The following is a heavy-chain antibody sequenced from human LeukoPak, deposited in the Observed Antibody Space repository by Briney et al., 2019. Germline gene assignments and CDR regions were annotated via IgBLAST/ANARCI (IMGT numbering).Heavy chain of an antibody. V-gene: IGHV3-9*01. D-gene: IGHD3-22*01. CDR2: ISWNSDNI. Sequence: PGGSLRLSCAASGFTFEDYAMHWVRQAPGKGLEWVSGISWNSDNIAYADSVKGRFTISRDNAKNSLYLQMNNLRADDTDVYYCARTLGYYSESSDLGLAFDIWGQGTMVTVSS. CDR1: GFTFEDYA. J-gene: IGHJ3*02. CDR3: ARTLGYYSESSDLGLAFDI.